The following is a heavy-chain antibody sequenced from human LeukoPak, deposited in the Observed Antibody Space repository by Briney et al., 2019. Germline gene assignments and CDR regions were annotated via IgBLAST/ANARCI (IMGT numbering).Heavy chain of an antibody. D-gene: IGHD4-11*01. Sequence: ASVKVSCKASGYTLTGYYMHWVRQAPGQGLEWMGRINPNSGGTNYAQKFQGRVTMTRDTSISTAYMELSRLRSDDTAVYYCARLGATVRGFDYWGQGTLVTVSS. CDR3: ARLGATVRGFDY. CDR1: GYTLTGYY. V-gene: IGHV1-2*06. CDR2: INPNSGGT. J-gene: IGHJ4*02.